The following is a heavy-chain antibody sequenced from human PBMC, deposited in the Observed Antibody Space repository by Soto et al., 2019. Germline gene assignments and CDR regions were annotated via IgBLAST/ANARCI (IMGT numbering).Heavy chain of an antibody. CDR1: GFTFSSYA. D-gene: IGHD3-22*01. CDR3: AKGAPRGRGDSSGYYYDY. Sequence: GESLKISCAASGFTFSSYAMSWVRQAPGKGLEWVSAISGSGGSTYYADSVKGRFTISRDNSKNTLYLQMNSLRAEDTAVYYCAKGAPRGRGDSSGYYYDYWGQGTLVTVSS. J-gene: IGHJ4*02. CDR2: ISGSGGST. V-gene: IGHV3-23*01.